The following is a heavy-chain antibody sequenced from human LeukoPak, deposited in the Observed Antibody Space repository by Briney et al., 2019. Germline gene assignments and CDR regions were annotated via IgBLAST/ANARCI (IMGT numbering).Heavy chain of an antibody. CDR2: ISTYNGNT. Sequence: ASVKVSCKASGYTYTKHEIIWVRQAPGQGLEWMGWISTYNGNTNYAQKFQGRVTITADKSTSTAYMELSSLRSEDTAVYYCARDLGSGSYFDYWGQGTLVTVSS. CDR1: GYTYTKHE. D-gene: IGHD1-26*01. CDR3: ARDLGSGSYFDY. J-gene: IGHJ4*02. V-gene: IGHV1-18*01.